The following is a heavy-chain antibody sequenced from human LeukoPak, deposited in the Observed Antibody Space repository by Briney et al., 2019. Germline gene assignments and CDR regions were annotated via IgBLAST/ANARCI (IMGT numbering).Heavy chain of an antibody. CDR1: GFTFSSYE. Sequence: PGGSLRLSCAASGFTFSSYEMNWVRQAPGKGLEWISYVSSSGGTIYHADSVKGRFTTSRDNAKNSLYLQMNSLRAEDTAVYYCARMRPELDYWGQGTLVAVPS. CDR3: ARMRPELDY. D-gene: IGHD6-6*01. V-gene: IGHV3-48*03. J-gene: IGHJ4*02. CDR2: VSSSGGTI.